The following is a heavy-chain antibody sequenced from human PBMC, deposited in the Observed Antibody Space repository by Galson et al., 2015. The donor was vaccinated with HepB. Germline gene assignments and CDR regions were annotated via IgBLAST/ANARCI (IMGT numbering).Heavy chain of an antibody. CDR3: ARVKHYDRSGYLF. V-gene: IGHV3-21*01. J-gene: IGHJ4*02. D-gene: IGHD3-22*01. CDR1: GFTFSNYN. CDR2: ISSSSTYI. Sequence: SLRLSCAASGFTFSNYNMNWVRQAPGKGLEWVSSISSSSTYIFYADSVKGRFTISRDNAKSSLYLQMNSLGAEDTAVYYCARVKHYDRSGYLFWGQGTLVTVSS.